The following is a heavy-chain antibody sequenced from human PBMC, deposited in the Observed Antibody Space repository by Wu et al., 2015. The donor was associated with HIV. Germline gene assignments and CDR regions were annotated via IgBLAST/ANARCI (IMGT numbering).Heavy chain of an antibody. CDR1: GYNFASYG. CDR3: ARVRTITMIRVVRSFDLGPRGTQGYVTYRVPTRSLRVRRGRSPDP. CDR2: INPNSGGT. V-gene: IGHV1-2*02. D-gene: IGHD3-10*01. Sequence: QVRLFQSPDEVKKPGASVRVSCQASGYNFASYGINWVRQTPGQGLEWMGWINPNSGGTNYAQKFQGRVTMTRDTSISTAYMELSRLRSDDTAVYYCARVRTITMIRVVRSFDLGPRGTQGYVTYRVPTRSLRVRRGRSPDP. J-gene: IGHJ5*02.